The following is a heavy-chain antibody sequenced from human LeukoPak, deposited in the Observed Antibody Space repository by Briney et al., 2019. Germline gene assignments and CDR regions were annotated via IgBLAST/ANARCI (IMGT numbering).Heavy chain of an antibody. CDR3: ARYCSGGSCYSGYAFDI. CDR1: GFTFSSYG. J-gene: IGHJ3*02. D-gene: IGHD2-15*01. V-gene: IGHV3-33*08. CDR2: IRYDGSNK. Sequence: GGSLRLSCAPSGFTFSSYGMHWVRQAPGKGLEWVAFIRYDGSNKYYADSVKGRFTISRDNSKNTLYLQMNSLRAEDTAVYYCARYCSGGSCYSGYAFDIWGQGTMVTVSS.